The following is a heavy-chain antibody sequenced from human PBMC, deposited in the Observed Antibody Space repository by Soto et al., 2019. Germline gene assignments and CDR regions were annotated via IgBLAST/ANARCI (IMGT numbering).Heavy chain of an antibody. CDR3: ARRKSSGWYYFDY. D-gene: IGHD6-19*01. J-gene: IGHJ4*02. CDR2: TXERGSX. CDR1: RGSFSGYY. Sequence: XXTLSLSCAVYRGSFSGYYWSWIRQPPGKGLDWIRETXERGSXNNNTSTKTRXXILVHKSXXQISTRLTSLTAVHTAVYYCARRKSSGWYYFDYWGQGTPVTVSS. V-gene: IGHV4-34*04.